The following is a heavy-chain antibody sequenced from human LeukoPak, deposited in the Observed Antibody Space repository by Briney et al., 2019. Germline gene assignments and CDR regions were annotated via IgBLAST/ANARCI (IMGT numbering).Heavy chain of an antibody. V-gene: IGHV4-39*01. D-gene: IGHD1-26*01. Sequence: SETQSLTCAVSGASISSRGYFWGWIRLPPGKGLEWIGSIYYSGNTNYNPSLKSRVTISIDTSKNQFSLNLSSVTAADTAVYYCARHLGYSPLDYWGQGTLVTVSS. CDR1: GASISSRGYF. CDR2: IYYSGNT. J-gene: IGHJ4*02. CDR3: ARHLGYSPLDY.